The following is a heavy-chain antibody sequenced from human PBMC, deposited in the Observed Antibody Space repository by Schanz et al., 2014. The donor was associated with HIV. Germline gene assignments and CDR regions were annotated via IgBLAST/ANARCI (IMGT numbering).Heavy chain of an antibody. CDR1: GFTFNNYA. D-gene: IGHD3-16*02. CDR2: ISGSGGRT. V-gene: IGHV3-23*04. Sequence: EVQLVESGGGLVQPGGSLRLSCAVSGFTFNNYAMSWVRQAPGKGLEWVSGISGSGGRTYYADSVKGRFTISRDNSKNTLYLQMNSLRAEDTAIYYCARGYPFDYWGQGTLVTVSS. CDR3: ARGYPFDY. J-gene: IGHJ4*02.